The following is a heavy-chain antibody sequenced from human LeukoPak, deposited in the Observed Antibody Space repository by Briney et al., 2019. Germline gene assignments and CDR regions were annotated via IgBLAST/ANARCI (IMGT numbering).Heavy chain of an antibody. CDR3: AKDSGYCSSTSCPHY. CDR1: GFTFSSYA. J-gene: IGHJ4*02. CDR2: ISGSGGST. D-gene: IGHD2-2*01. Sequence: GGSLRLSCAASGFTFSSYAMSWVRHAPGKGLEWVSAISGSGGSTYYADSVKGRFTISRDNSKNTLYLQMNGLRAEDTAVYYCAKDSGYCSSTSCPHYWGQGTLVTVSS. V-gene: IGHV3-23*01.